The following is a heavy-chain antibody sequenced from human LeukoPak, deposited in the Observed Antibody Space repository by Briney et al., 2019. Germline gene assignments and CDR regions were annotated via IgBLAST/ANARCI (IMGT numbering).Heavy chain of an antibody. Sequence: SETLSLTCTVSGGSISSYYWSWIRQPPGKGLEWIGYIYYSGSTNYNPSLKSRVTISVDTSKNQFSLKLSSVTAADTAVYYCAREGLRPGIAVAWGQGTLVTVSS. CDR3: AREGLRPGIAVA. CDR1: GGSISSYY. D-gene: IGHD6-19*01. J-gene: IGHJ4*02. CDR2: IYYSGST. V-gene: IGHV4-59*01.